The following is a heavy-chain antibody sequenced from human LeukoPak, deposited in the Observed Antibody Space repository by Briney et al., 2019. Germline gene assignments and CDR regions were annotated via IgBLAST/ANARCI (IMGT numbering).Heavy chain of an antibody. CDR2: IRYDGSNK. Sequence: GGSLRLSCAASGFTFSSYGMHWVRQAPGKGLEWVAFIRYDGSNKYYADSVKGRFTISRDNSKNTLYLQMNSLRAEDTAVYYCARSGYDYALYYFDYWGQGTLVTVSS. CDR3: ARSGYDYALYYFDY. CDR1: GFTFSSYG. V-gene: IGHV3-30*02. D-gene: IGHD5-12*01. J-gene: IGHJ4*02.